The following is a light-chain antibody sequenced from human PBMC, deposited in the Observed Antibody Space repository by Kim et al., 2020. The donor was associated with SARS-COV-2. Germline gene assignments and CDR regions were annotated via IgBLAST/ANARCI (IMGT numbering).Light chain of an antibody. CDR2: DAS. J-gene: IGKJ4*01. Sequence: LSPGKSATPSCTASQSVSSDLAWYQQRPGQTPRLVIYDASKRATGIPVRFSGSGSGTEFTLTINSLEPEDFAVYYCHQRGNWPLTFGGGTKVDIK. CDR1: QSVSSD. V-gene: IGKV3-11*01. CDR3: HQRGNWPLT.